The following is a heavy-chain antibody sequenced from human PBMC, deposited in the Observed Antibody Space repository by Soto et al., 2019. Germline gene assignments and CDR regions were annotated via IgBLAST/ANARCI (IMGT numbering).Heavy chain of an antibody. V-gene: IGHV4-34*01. Sequence: QVQLQQWGAGLLKPSETLSLTCAVYGGSFSGYFWSWIRQPPGKGLEWIGGISHSGSTNYSPSLKRRVTISVDTSKNQFSLNLSSVTAADTAVYYCARSSGYSNGWGTDYYYGMDVWGQGTTVTVSS. CDR1: GGSFSGYF. CDR2: ISHSGST. J-gene: IGHJ6*02. D-gene: IGHD6-19*01. CDR3: ARSSGYSNGWGTDYYYGMDV.